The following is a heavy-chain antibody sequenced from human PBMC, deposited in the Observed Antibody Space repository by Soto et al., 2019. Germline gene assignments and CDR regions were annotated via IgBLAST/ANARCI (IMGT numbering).Heavy chain of an antibody. D-gene: IGHD3-3*01. CDR2: INAGNGNT. Sequence: ASVKVSCKASGYTFTSYAMHWVRQAPGQRLEWIGWINAGNGNTKYSQKFQGRVTITRDTSASTAYMELSSLRSEDTAVYYCARGGPYYDFWSGTYYYGMDVWGQGTTVTVSS. CDR1: GYTFTSYA. J-gene: IGHJ6*02. CDR3: ARGGPYYDFWSGTYYYGMDV. V-gene: IGHV1-3*01.